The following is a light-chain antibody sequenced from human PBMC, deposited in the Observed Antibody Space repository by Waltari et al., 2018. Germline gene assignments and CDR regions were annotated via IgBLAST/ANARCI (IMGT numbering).Light chain of an antibody. CDR1: YSTVGSYDL. CDR3: CSYASSSPRLI. J-gene: IGLJ2*01. CDR2: EVL. V-gene: IGLV2-23*02. Sequence: QSALTQPASVSGSLGQSISISCSGTYSTVGSYDLVSWYHQRPGEAPQLLIYEVLKRPSGISNRFSGSKSGNAASLTISALQPEDEGTYYCCSYASSSPRLIFGGGTELSVL.